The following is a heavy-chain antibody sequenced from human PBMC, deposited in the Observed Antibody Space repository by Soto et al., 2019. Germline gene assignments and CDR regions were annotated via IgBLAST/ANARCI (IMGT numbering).Heavy chain of an antibody. Sequence: PSETLSLTCTVSGGSISSYYWSWIRQPPGKGLEWIGYIYYSGSTNYNPSLKSRVTISVDTSKNQFSLKLSSVTAADTAVYYCARYGEAAANNWFDPWGQGTLVTVSS. CDR2: IYYSGST. V-gene: IGHV4-59*01. D-gene: IGHD6-13*01. J-gene: IGHJ5*02. CDR3: ARYGEAAANNWFDP. CDR1: GGSISSYY.